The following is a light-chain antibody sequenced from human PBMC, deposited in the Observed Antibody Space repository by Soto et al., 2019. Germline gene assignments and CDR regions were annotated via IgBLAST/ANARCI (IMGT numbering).Light chain of an antibody. CDR3: QHTRTTPRT. V-gene: IGKV1-39*01. CDR1: QGISTY. J-gene: IGKJ1*01. Sequence: DIQIAQSPSSLFANVGDRVTITCRASQGISTYLHWYQQRPGKAPSLLIYGASNLHRGVPSRFSGRGSGTDFTLTISSMQPEDVATYYCQHTRTTPRTFGQGTKVDIK. CDR2: GAS.